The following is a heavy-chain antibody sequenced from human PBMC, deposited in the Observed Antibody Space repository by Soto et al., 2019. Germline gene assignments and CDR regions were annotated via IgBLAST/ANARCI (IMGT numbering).Heavy chain of an antibody. CDR1: GFTFSSYW. D-gene: IGHD3-3*01. Sequence: GGSLRLSCAASGFTFSSYWMSWVRQAPGKGLEWVANIKQDGSEKFYVDSVKGRFTISRDNAKNSLYLQMNSLRAEDTAVYYCARESPLGSIWLFDYWGQGTLVTVSS. CDR2: IKQDGSEK. J-gene: IGHJ4*02. V-gene: IGHV3-7*03. CDR3: ARESPLGSIWLFDY.